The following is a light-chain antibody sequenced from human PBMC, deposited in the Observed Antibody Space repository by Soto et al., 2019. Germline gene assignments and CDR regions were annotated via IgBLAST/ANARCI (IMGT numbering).Light chain of an antibody. V-gene: IGLV2-14*01. Sequence: QSVLTRPASLSGSPGLSITISCTGTSRYVAGYNYVSWYQLHPGYAPKFMIYDVCNRPSGVSNRFSCSYSGNTASLSIPGLQAADEADYYCRSYTPSNPGQIAFGTGTKVIV. CDR2: DVC. J-gene: IGLJ1*01. CDR1: SRYVAGYNY. CDR3: RSYTPSNPGQIA.